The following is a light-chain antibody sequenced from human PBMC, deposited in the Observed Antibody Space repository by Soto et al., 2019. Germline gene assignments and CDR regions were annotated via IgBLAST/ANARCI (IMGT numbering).Light chain of an antibody. CDR1: QSVSDY. CDR2: DAS. J-gene: IGKJ1*01. CDR3: QQRCSWPWT. Sequence: EIVLTQSPDTLSLSPGERATLSCWASQSVSDYLAWYQQTPGQAPRLLIYDASNRATGIPVRFSGSGSGTDFTLTISSLEPEDFAVYYCQQRCSWPWTFGQGTKVEIK. V-gene: IGKV3-11*01.